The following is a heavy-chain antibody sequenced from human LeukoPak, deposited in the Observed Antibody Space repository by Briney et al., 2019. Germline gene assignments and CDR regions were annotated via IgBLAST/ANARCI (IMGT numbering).Heavy chain of an antibody. D-gene: IGHD6-19*01. J-gene: IGHJ4*02. CDR3: ARVYSSGFIGY. CDR1: GYTFTSYY. Sequence: ASVKVSCKASGYTFTSYYMHWVRQAPGQGLEWMGIINPSGGSTSYAQKFQGRVTMTRDTSTSTVYMELSNLRSEDTAVYYCARVYSSGFIGYWGQGTLVTVSS. CDR2: INPSGGST. V-gene: IGHV1-46*01.